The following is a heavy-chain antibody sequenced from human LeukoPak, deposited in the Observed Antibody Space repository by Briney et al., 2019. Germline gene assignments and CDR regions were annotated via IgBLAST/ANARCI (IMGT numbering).Heavy chain of an antibody. J-gene: IGHJ4*02. CDR2: ISGSGGST. CDR3: TTYYYDSSALGPADY. V-gene: IGHV3-23*01. CDR1: RFTFSSYG. Sequence: GGSLRLSCAASRFTFSSYGMSWVRQAPGKGLEWVSVISGSGGSTYYADSVKGRFTVSRDNSKNTLYLQMNSLRAEDTAVYYCTTYYYDSSALGPADYWGQGTLVTVSS. D-gene: IGHD3-22*01.